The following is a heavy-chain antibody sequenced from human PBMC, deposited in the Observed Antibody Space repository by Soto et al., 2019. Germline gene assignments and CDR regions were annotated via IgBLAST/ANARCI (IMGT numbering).Heavy chain of an antibody. V-gene: IGHV3-23*01. CDR2: ISGSGGST. CDR3: AKGGPYYYDSSGYYDY. CDR1: GFTFSSYT. D-gene: IGHD3-22*01. Sequence: EVQLLESGGGLVQHGGSLRLSCAASGFTFSSYTMSWVRQAPGKGLEWVSAISGSGGSTYYADSVKGRFTISRDNSKNTLYLQMNSLRAEDTAVYYCAKGGPYYYDSSGYYDYWGQGTLVTVSS. J-gene: IGHJ4*02.